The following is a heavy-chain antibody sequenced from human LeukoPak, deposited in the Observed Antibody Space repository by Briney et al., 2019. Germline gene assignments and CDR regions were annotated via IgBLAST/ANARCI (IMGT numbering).Heavy chain of an antibody. CDR2: IYYSGST. Sequence: SETLSLTCTVSGGSISSSSYYWGWIRQPPGKGLEWIGSIYYSGSTYYNPSLKSRVTISVDTSKNQFSLKLSSVTAADTAVYYCAREIIVGAPRPLYPHFDYWGQGTLVTVSS. J-gene: IGHJ4*02. D-gene: IGHD1-26*01. V-gene: IGHV4-39*07. CDR1: GGSISSSSYY. CDR3: AREIIVGAPRPLYPHFDY.